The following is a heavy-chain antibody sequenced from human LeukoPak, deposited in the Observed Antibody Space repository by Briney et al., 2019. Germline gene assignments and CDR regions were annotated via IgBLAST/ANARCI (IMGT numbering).Heavy chain of an antibody. V-gene: IGHV3-23*01. CDR3: VKDIQLST. CDR2: IGSSGGST. Sequence: GGSLRLACAASGFNFITAAMTWVRQAPGKGLEWVSLIGSSGGSTYYADSVKGRFTISRDNSNHTLSLQMNSLRVEDTAIYYCVKDIQLSTWGLGTMVTVSS. D-gene: IGHD5-24*01. J-gene: IGHJ3*01. CDR1: GFNFITAA.